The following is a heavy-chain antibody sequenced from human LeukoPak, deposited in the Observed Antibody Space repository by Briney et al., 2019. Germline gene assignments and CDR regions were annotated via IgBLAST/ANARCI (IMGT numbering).Heavy chain of an antibody. J-gene: IGHJ4*02. CDR2: MNPNSGNA. CDR1: GSTFNNHD. Sequence: ASVKVSCKASGSTFNNHDINWVRQATGQGLQWVGRMNPNSGNAAYAQNLQGRVTMTWDSSTNTAYLEVAALRSDDTAVYYCAKSSGDYFFDYWGQGTLVTVSS. CDR3: AKSSGDYFFDY. V-gene: IGHV1-8*01. D-gene: IGHD3-10*01.